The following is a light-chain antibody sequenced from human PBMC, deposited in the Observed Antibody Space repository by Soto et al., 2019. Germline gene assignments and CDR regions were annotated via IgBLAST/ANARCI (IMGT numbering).Light chain of an antibody. V-gene: IGKV4-1*01. J-gene: IGKJ4*01. CDR3: HQYHSFPLS. CDR1: QSVLDYPDNKNY. CDR2: WAS. Sequence: DIVMTQSPESLAVSLGERATINCKSSQSVLDYPDNKNYLAWYQHKPGQPPKLLLYWASTRESGVPDRFSGSGSGTDFTLTISGLQAEDVALYYCHQYHSFPLSVGGGTKVEIK.